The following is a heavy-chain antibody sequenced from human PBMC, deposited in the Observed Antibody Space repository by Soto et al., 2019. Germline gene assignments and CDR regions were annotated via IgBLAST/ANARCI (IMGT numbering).Heavy chain of an antibody. J-gene: IGHJ5*02. CDR2: ISAYNGNT. V-gene: IGHV1-18*01. CDR3: ARGYYDSSGGWKRGWFDP. D-gene: IGHD3-22*01. CDR1: GYTFTNYG. Sequence: GASVKVSCKASGYTFTNYGISWVRRAPGQGLEWMGWISAYNGNTNYAQKLQGRVTMTTDTSTSTAYMELRSLRSDDTAVYYCARGYYDSSGGWKRGWFDPWGQGTLVTVSS.